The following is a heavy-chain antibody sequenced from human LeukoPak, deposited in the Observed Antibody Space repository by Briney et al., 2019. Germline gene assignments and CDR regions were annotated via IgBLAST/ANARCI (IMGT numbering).Heavy chain of an antibody. V-gene: IGHV4-34*01. Sequence: SETLSLTCTVYGGSFSGYYWSWIRQPPGKGLEWIGEINHSGSTNYNPSLKSRVTISVDTSRNQFSLKLSSVTAADTAVYYCARGYSYGPDYWGRGTLVTVSS. CDR2: INHSGST. J-gene: IGHJ4*02. CDR3: ARGYSYGPDY. D-gene: IGHD5-18*01. CDR1: GGSFSGYY.